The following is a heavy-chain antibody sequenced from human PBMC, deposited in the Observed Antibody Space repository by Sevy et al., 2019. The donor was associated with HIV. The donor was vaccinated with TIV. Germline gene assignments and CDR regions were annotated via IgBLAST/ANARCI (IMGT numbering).Heavy chain of an antibody. D-gene: IGHD3-16*02. Sequence: SETLSLTCTVSGGSISSYYWSWIRQPPGKGLEWIGYIYYSGSTNYNPSLKSRVTISVDTSQNQFSLKLSSVTAADTAVYYCARTYPGYDYVWGSYRNYYYYMDVWGKGTTVTVSS. V-gene: IGHV4-59*01. CDR2: IYYSGST. J-gene: IGHJ6*03. CDR1: GGSISSYY. CDR3: ARTYPGYDYVWGSYRNYYYYMDV.